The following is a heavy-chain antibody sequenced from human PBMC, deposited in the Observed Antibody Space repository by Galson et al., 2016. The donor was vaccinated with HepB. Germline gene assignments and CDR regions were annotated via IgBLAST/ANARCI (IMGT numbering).Heavy chain of an antibody. CDR1: GFTVSNNY. Sequence: SLRLSCAASGFTVSNNYMSWVRQAPGKGLEWVSLIYSGGTTSYASSVRGRFTISRDNSKNTLYLQMNSLRAEDTAVYHCGRDVGPWGQGTLVTVSS. D-gene: IGHD1-26*01. CDR3: GRDVGP. CDR2: IYSGGTT. V-gene: IGHV3-53*01. J-gene: IGHJ5*02.